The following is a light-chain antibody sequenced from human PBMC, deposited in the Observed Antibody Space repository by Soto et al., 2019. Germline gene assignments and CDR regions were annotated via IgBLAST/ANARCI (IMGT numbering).Light chain of an antibody. V-gene: IGLV2-14*01. CDR3: SSYTSSSTV. CDR1: SSDVGGYNY. J-gene: IGLJ1*01. CDR2: EVS. Sequence: QSGLTQPASVSGSPGQSITISCTGTSSDVGGYNYVSWYQQHPGKAPKLMIYEVSNRPSGVSNRLSGSKSGNTASLTISGLQAEDEADYYCSSYTSSSTVFGTGTKVTVL.